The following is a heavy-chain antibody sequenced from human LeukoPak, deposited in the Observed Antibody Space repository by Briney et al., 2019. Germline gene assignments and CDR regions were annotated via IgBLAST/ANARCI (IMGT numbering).Heavy chain of an antibody. CDR3: AKAGGYCSSTSCYLFD. CDR2: MSPNGGST. CDR1: GFTFSSYA. D-gene: IGHD2-2*01. J-gene: IGHJ4*02. Sequence: PGGSLRLSCAASGFTFSSYAMSWVRQAPGKGLEWVSSMSPNGGSTYYAAVVKGRFTISRDNSKNTLYLQMNSLRAEDTAVYYCAKAGGYCSSTSCYLFDWGQGTLVTVSS. V-gene: IGHV3-23*01.